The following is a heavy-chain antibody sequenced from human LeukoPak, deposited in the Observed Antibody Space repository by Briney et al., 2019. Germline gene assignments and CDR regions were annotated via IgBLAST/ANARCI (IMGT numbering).Heavy chain of an antibody. D-gene: IGHD6-6*01. J-gene: IGHJ4*02. V-gene: IGHV1-46*01. CDR2: INPTGGST. Sequence: GASVKVSCKASGYTFPSYFMHWVRQAPGQGLEWMGIINPTGGSTTYAQKFQGRVTMTRDTSTSTVYMELSSLRSDDTAVYYGARTAARRFDYWVQGTLVAVSS. CDR1: GYTFPSYF. CDR3: ARTAARRFDY.